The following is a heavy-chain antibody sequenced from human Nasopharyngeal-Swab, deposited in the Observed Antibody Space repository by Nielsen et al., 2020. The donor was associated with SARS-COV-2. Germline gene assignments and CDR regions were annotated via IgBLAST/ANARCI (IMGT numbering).Heavy chain of an antibody. D-gene: IGHD3-10*01. CDR1: VHLQWLC. CDR2: IRSKANSYAT. Sequence: GGSPETLLCSLWVHLQWLCYALGPSGFREGLEWVGRIRSKANSYATAYAASVKGRFTISRDDSKNTAYLQMNSLKTEDTAVYYCTGGVTMVRHWGQGTLVTVSS. J-gene: IGHJ4*02. V-gene: IGHV3-73*01. CDR3: TGGVTMVRH.